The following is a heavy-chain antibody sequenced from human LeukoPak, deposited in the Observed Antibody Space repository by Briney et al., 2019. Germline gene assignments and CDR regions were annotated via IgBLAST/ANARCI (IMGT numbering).Heavy chain of an antibody. CDR3: ARGAYSSGWYGRDY. J-gene: IGHJ4*02. CDR2: IGTAGDP. Sequence: GGSLRLSCAASGFTFSDYDMHWVRQATGKGLEWVSAIGTAGDPNYQGSSKDRLTISRENAKCSFYLQMNSLRAGDTAVYYGARGAYSSGWYGRDYWGQGTRVTVSS. V-gene: IGHV3-13*05. CDR1: GFTFSDYD. D-gene: IGHD6-19*01.